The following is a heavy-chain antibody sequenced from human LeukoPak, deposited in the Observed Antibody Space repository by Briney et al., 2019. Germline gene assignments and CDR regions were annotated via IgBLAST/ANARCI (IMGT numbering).Heavy chain of an antibody. CDR2: INHSGST. CDR3: ARALPRYDILTGYYIGGWFDP. CDR1: GGSFSGYY. Sequence: SETLSLTCAVYGGSFSGYYWSWIRQPPGKGLEWIGEINHSGSTNYNPSLKSRVTISVDTSKNQFSLKLSSVTAADTAVYYCARALPRYDILTGYYIGGWFDPWGQGTQVTVSS. D-gene: IGHD3-9*01. J-gene: IGHJ5*02. V-gene: IGHV4-34*01.